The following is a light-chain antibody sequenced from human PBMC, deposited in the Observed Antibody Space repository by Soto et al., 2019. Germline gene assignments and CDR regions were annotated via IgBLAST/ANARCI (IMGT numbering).Light chain of an antibody. CDR3: KQYDSSPRT. V-gene: IGKV3-20*01. J-gene: IGKJ1*01. Sequence: DTMLTQSQGTLALSPRKRATLSCRASQSLSGRYLAWYQQKPGEAPGLLIYGASTRATGIPDRFSGSGSGTDFTLTISRLERADFAVSYCKQYDSSPRTFGQGTKVDIK. CDR2: GAS. CDR1: QSLSGRY.